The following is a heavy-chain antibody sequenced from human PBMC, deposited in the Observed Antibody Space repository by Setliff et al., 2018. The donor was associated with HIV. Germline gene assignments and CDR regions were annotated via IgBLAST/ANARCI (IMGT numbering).Heavy chain of an antibody. D-gene: IGHD4-4*01. J-gene: IGHJ4*02. CDR1: GYTFTKYW. CDR2: IYPGDSDT. V-gene: IGHV5-51*01. Sequence: GESLKISCQGSGYTFTKYWIGWVRQMPGKGLEWMGIIYPGDSDTRYSPSFQGHVTISVDKSISNAYLQRSSLKAADTAMYSWARHKVNGYSSNYFDYWGQGTLVTVSS. CDR3: ARHKVNGYSSNYFDY.